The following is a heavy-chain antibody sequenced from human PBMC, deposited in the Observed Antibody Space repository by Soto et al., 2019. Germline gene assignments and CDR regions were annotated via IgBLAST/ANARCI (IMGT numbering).Heavy chain of an antibody. CDR1: GFTFSSYW. D-gene: IGHD2-21*01. CDR3: ARDRRVNYYYYMDV. CDR2: INSDGSST. V-gene: IGHV3-74*01. J-gene: IGHJ6*03. Sequence: GGSLRLSCAASGFTFSSYWMRWVRQATGKGLVWVSRINSDGSSTSYADSVKGRFTISRDNAKNTLYLQMNSLRAEDTAVYYCARDRRVNYYYYMDVWGKGTTVTVSS.